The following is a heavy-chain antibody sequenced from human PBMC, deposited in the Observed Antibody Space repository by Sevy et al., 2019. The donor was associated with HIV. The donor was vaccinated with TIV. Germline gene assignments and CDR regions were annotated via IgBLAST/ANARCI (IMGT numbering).Heavy chain of an antibody. CDR1: GITFSNGW. V-gene: IGHV3-15*01. Sequence: GGSLRLSCAASGITFSNGWMSWIRQAPGKGLEWVSRIKSKTYGGTADYAAPVKDRFTISRDDSKNTLYLQMNSLKTEDTAVYFCSTRGGFWGQGTVVTVSS. J-gene: IGHJ4*02. CDR2: IKSKTYGGTA. D-gene: IGHD1-26*01. CDR3: STRGGF.